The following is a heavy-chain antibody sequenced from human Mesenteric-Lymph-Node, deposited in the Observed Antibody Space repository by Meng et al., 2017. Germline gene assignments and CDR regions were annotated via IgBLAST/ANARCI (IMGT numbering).Heavy chain of an antibody. J-gene: IGHJ4*02. V-gene: IGHV3-74*01. CDR2: INSDGSST. Sequence: GESLKISCAASGFTFSSYWMHWVRQAPGKGLVWVSRINSDGSSTSYADSVKGRFTISRDNAKNTLYLQMNRLRAEDTAVYYCARERVSMGATAFYFDYWGQGTLVTVSS. D-gene: IGHD1-26*01. CDR3: ARERVSMGATAFYFDY. CDR1: GFTFSSYW.